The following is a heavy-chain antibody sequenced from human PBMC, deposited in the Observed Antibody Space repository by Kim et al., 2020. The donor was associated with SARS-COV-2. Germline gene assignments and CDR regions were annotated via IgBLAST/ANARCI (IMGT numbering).Heavy chain of an antibody. D-gene: IGHD6-19*01. V-gene: IGHV4-39*01. CDR3: ARHVRSGWYYFDS. Sequence: YNPSRKCRVTISVDPSKNRFSLKPSSVAAADTAVYFCARHVRSGWYYFDSWGQGTLVTVSS. J-gene: IGHJ4*02.